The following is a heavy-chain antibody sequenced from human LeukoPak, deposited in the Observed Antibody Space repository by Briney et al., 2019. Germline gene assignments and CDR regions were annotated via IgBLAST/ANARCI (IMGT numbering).Heavy chain of an antibody. J-gene: IGHJ5*02. CDR3: ARAGDIVVVPAAMGWFDP. CDR1: GGTFSSYA. V-gene: IGHV1-69*01. D-gene: IGHD2-2*01. Sequence: ASVKVSCKASGGTFSSYAISWVRQAPGQGLEWMGGIIPIFGTVNYAQKFQGRVTITADESTSTAYMELSSLRSEDTAVYYCARAGDIVVVPAAMGWFDPWGQGTLVTVSS. CDR2: IIPIFGTV.